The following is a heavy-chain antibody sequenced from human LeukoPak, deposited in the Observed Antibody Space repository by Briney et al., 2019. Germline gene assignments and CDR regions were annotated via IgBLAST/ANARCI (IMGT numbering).Heavy chain of an antibody. Sequence: PGGSLRLSCAASGFTVTTKSMAWVRQAPGRGLEWVSVFYSPGSTYYADSVHGRFTITRDNSLNTLFLQMNSLRVEDTAVYYCASARESCIGSTCYEYFHHWGQGTLLTVSS. V-gene: IGHV3-53*01. CDR3: ASARESCIGSTCYEYFHH. CDR2: FYSPGST. D-gene: IGHD2-2*01. J-gene: IGHJ1*01. CDR1: GFTVTTKS.